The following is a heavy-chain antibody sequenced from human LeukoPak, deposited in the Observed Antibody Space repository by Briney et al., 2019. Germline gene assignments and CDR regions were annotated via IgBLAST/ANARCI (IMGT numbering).Heavy chain of an antibody. CDR1: GYTFTGYY. J-gene: IGHJ5*02. CDR2: IDPNSGGT. D-gene: IGHD1-26*01. CDR3: ARDREILLNNWFDP. V-gene: IGHV1-2*02. Sequence: ASVKVSCKASGYTFTGYYMHWVRQAPGQGLEWMGWIDPNSGGTNYAQKFQGRVTMTRDTSISTAYMELSRLRSDDTAVYYCARDREILLNNWFDPWGQGTLVTVSS.